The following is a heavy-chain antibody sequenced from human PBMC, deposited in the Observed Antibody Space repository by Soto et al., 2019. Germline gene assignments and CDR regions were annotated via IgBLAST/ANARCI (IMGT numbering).Heavy chain of an antibody. V-gene: IGHV1-69*02. CDR1: GGTFRNYP. CDR3: ARGPLVVLNYFDS. CDR2: ILPIIDIP. Sequence: QVQLVQSGAEVKKPGSSVKVSCKASGGTFRNYPINWVRQAPGQGLEWMGSILPIIDIPDYAQNFQARLTITADKSTSTAYMELSSLRSEDTAMYFCARGPLVVLNYFDSWAREPSSPSPQ. D-gene: IGHD2-2*01. J-gene: IGHJ4*02.